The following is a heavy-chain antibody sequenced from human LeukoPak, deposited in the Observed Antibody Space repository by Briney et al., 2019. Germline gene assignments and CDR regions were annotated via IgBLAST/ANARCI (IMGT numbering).Heavy chain of an antibody. CDR1: GFTFSNYW. D-gene: IGHD3-10*01. CDR3: ARTIRGY. V-gene: IGHV3-7*01. J-gene: IGHJ4*02. Sequence: SGGSLRLSCAASGFTFSNYWMSWVRQAPGKGLEWVANIKEDGSEKYYVDSVKGRFTISRDNAKNSLYLQMNSLRAEDTAVYYCARTIRGYWGQRTLVTVSS. CDR2: IKEDGSEK.